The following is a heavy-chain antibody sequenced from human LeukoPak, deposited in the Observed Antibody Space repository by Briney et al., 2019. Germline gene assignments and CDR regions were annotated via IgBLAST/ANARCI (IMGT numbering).Heavy chain of an antibody. V-gene: IGHV1-2*02. CDR2: INPNSGGT. Sequence: ASVKVSCKASGYTFTDYYMHWVRQAPGQGLEWMGWINPNSGGTNYAQKFQGRVTMTRNTSISTAYMELSSLRSEDTAVYYCARVSDYWGQGTLVTVSS. CDR1: GYTFTDYY. J-gene: IGHJ4*02. CDR3: ARVSDY.